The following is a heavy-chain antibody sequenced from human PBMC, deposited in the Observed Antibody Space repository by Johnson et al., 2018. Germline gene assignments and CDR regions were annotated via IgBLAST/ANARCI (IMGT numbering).Heavy chain of an antibody. V-gene: IGHV4-59*01. D-gene: IGHD6-13*01. CDR1: GGSISSYY. CDR3: ARDRVAAALDG. J-gene: IGHJ6*04. CDR2: IYYSGST. Sequence: QVQLQESGPGLVKPSETLSLTCTVSGGSISSYYWSWIRQPPGKGLEWIGYIYYSGSTNYNPSLKSRVTISVDTSKNQFSLKLSSVTAADTAVYYCARDRVAAALDGWGKGTTVTVSS.